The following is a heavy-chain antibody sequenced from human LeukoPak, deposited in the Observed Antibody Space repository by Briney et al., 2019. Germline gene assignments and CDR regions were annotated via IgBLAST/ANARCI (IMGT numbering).Heavy chain of an antibody. V-gene: IGHV3-23*01. CDR1: GFTFRHYA. D-gene: IGHD2-2*01. CDR2: LSCGGGSV. CDR3: AKPPRDTMTPAEN. Sequence: GGSVRLSCGAWGFTFRHYAMRWVRGARGEGVEGVCGLSCGGGSVKCGDCVKGGFTISRDCYKNAFYLQMDGLRAEDTAVYYCAKPPRDTMTPAENWGQGALVTVSS. J-gene: IGHJ4*02.